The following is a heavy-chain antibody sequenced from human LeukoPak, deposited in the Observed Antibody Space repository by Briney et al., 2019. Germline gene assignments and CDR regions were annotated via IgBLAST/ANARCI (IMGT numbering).Heavy chain of an antibody. V-gene: IGHV5-51*01. CDR3: ARHEGPRLWLHGYYYYYGMDV. Sequence: GESLKISCRGSGYSFTSDWIGWVRQVPGKGLELMGIIYGGDSETRYSPSFQGQVTISADKSISTAYLQWSSLKASDTAMYYGARHEGPRLWLHGYYYYYGMDVWGQGTTVTVSS. CDR2: IYGGDSET. CDR1: GYSFTSDW. D-gene: IGHD5-18*01. J-gene: IGHJ6*02.